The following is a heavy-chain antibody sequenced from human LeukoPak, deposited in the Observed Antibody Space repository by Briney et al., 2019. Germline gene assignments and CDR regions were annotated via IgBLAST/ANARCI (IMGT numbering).Heavy chain of an antibody. J-gene: IGHJ4*02. D-gene: IGHD3-9*01. CDR1: GFTFSNFA. V-gene: IGHV3-23*01. CDR2: VTGRVSST. CDR3: AKWGDFDILTGYYVSDF. Sequence: PGGSRRLSCVPPGFTFSNFAMCWVRQTPGERLWWVSAVTGRVSSTYYADSVKGRFTISRDNSRNTLFLQINSLRAEDTAIYYCAKWGDFDILTGYYVSDFWGQGTLVTVSS.